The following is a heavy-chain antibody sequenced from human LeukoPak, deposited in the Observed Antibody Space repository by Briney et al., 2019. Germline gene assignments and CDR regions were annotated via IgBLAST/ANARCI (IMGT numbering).Heavy chain of an antibody. D-gene: IGHD3-3*01. CDR2: ISYDGSNK. CDR3: AKDSDDFWSGYSDY. J-gene: IGHJ4*02. Sequence: PGGSLRLSCAASGFTFSSYGMHWVRQAPGKGLEWVAVISYDGSNKYYADSVKGRFTISRHNSKNTLYLQMNSLRAEDTAVYYCAKDSDDFWSGYSDYWGQGTLVTVSS. V-gene: IGHV3-30*18. CDR1: GFTFSSYG.